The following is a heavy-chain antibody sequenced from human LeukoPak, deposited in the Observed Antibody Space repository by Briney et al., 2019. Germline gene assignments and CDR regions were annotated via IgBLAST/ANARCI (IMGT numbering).Heavy chain of an antibody. V-gene: IGHV3-9*01. CDR3: AKGYSSSWYKAVEYFDY. D-gene: IGHD6-13*01. CDR1: GFTFDDYA. CDR2: IRWNSGSI. Sequence: GRSLRLSCAASGFTFDDYAMHWVRQAPGKGLEWVSGIRWNSGSIGYADSVKGRFTISRDNAKNSLYLQMNSLRAEDTALYYCAKGYSSSWYKAVEYFDYWGQGTLVTVSS. J-gene: IGHJ4*02.